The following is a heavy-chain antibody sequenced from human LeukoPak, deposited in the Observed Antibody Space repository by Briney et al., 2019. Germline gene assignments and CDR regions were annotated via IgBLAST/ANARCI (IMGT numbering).Heavy chain of an antibody. CDR3: ARDRYDILTGYSDAFDI. CDR1: GGSFSGYY. CDR2: INHSGST. Sequence: SETLSLTCAVYGGSFSGYYWSWIRQPPGKGLEWIGEINHSGSTNYNPSLKSRVTISVDTSKNQFSLKLSSVTAADTAVYYCARDRYDILTGYSDAFDIWGQGTMVTVSS. J-gene: IGHJ3*02. D-gene: IGHD3-9*01. V-gene: IGHV4-34*01.